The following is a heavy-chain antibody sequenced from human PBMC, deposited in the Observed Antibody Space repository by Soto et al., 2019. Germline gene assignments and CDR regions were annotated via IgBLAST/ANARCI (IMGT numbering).Heavy chain of an antibody. J-gene: IGHJ6*02. Sequence: QVQLVESGGGVVQPGRSLRLSCAASGFTFSSYGMHWVRQAPGKGLEWVAVISYDGSNKYYADSVKGRFTISRDNSKNTLYXXMXSXXAEDTAVYYCAKDGRRVGTMIVVVITTYYYYGMDVWGQGTTVTVSS. V-gene: IGHV3-30*18. D-gene: IGHD3-22*01. CDR3: AKDGRRVGTMIVVVITTYYYYGMDV. CDR1: GFTFSSYG. CDR2: ISYDGSNK.